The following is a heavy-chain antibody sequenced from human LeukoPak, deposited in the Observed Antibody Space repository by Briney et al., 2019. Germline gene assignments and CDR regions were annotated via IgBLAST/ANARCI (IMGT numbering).Heavy chain of an antibody. CDR1: GYTFTGYY. CDR2: INPNSGGT. V-gene: IGHV1-2*04. CDR3: ARFGGASRDAFDI. Sequence: VASVKVSCRASGYTFTGYYMHWVRQAPGQGLEWMGWINPNSGGTNYAQKFQGWVTMTRDTSISTAYMELSRLRSDDTAVYYCARFGGASRDAFDIWGQGTMVTVSS. D-gene: IGHD3-16*01. J-gene: IGHJ3*02.